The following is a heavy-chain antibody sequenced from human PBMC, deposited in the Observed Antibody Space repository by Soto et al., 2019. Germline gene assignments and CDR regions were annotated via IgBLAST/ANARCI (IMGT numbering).Heavy chain of an antibody. D-gene: IGHD2-15*01. CDR1: GYTFTSYY. V-gene: IGHV1-46*01. CDR3: VGRLRYYFDY. Sequence: ASVKVSCKASGYTFTSYYMHWVRQAPGQGLEWMGIINPSGGSTSYAQKFQGRVTITGDTSTSTAYMELSSLRSEDTAVYYCVGRLRYYFDYWGQGTLVTVSS. J-gene: IGHJ4*02. CDR2: INPSGGST.